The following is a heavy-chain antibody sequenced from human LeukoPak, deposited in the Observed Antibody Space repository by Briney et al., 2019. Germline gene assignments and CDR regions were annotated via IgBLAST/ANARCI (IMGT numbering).Heavy chain of an antibody. D-gene: IGHD3-3*01. CDR2: IYYSGST. CDR3: ARLLISGYDFWRVDY. J-gene: IGHJ4*02. Sequence: SETLSLTCTVSGGSISSYYWSWIRQPPGKGLEWIGYIYYSGSTNYNPSLKSRVTISVDTSKNQFSRKLSSVTAADTGVYYCARLLISGYDFWRVDYWGQGTLVPVSS. CDR1: GGSISSYY. V-gene: IGHV4-59*08.